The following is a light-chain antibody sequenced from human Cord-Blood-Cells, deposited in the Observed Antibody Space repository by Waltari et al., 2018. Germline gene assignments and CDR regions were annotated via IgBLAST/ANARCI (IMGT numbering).Light chain of an antibody. V-gene: IGLV1-40*01. CDR1: SSNIGQGYH. Sequence: QSVLTPPPSLSGATEQKLTVSYTGSSSNIGQGYHVHWYQQLPGTAPSRLIDANTNRPSGVPDRFSGSKSGTSASLAITGLQAEDEAAYYCQSNDSSLSGVVVGGGTKLTVL. CDR2: ANT. CDR3: QSNDSSLSGVV. J-gene: IGLJ2*01.